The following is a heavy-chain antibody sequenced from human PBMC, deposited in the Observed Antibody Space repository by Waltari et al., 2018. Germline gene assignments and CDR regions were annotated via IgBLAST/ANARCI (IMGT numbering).Heavy chain of an antibody. V-gene: IGHV3-23*03. CDR2: IYSGGST. CDR1: GFTFSSYA. CDR3: SKDGDDYGED. Sequence: EVQLLESGGGLVQPGGSLRLSCAASGFTFSSYAMSWVRQAPGKGLEWVSVIYSGGSTHHADSVKGRFTISRDNSKNTLYLQMNSLRTEDTGVYYCSKDGDDYGEDWGQGTLVTVSS. J-gene: IGHJ4*02. D-gene: IGHD4-17*01.